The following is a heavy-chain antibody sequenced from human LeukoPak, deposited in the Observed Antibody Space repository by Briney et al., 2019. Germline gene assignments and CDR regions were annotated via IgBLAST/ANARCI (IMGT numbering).Heavy chain of an antibody. Sequence: ASVTVSFKASGYTFTSYDINWVRQATGQGLEWMGWMNPNSGNTGYAQKFQGRVTMTRNTSITTAYMELSSLRSEDTAVYYCARAPLVERYYYYYYMDVWGKGTTVTVSS. CDR2: MNPNSGNT. V-gene: IGHV1-8*01. CDR3: ARAPLVERYYYYYYMDV. J-gene: IGHJ6*03. D-gene: IGHD6-6*01. CDR1: GYTFTSYD.